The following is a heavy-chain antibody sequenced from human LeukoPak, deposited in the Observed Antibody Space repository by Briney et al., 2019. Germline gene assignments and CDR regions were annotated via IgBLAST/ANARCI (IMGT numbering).Heavy chain of an antibody. CDR2: INPSGGST. D-gene: IGHD4-17*01. CDR1: GYTFTSYY. J-gene: IGHJ4*02. CDR3: ARGSTPFALRAYGDKPDY. Sequence: ASVKVSCKASGYTFTSYYMHWVRQAPGQGLEWMGIINPSGGSTSYAQKFQGRVTMTRDTSTSTVYMELSSLRSEDTAVYYCARGSTPFALRAYGDKPDYWGQGTLVTVSS. V-gene: IGHV1-46*01.